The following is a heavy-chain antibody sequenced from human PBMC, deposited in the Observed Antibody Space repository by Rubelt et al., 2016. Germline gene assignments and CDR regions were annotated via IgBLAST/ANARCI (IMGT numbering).Heavy chain of an antibody. D-gene: IGHD6-13*01. V-gene: IGHV4-59*01. J-gene: IGHJ4*02. CDR3: ARTRDSSSWYVTPDY. Sequence: NYNPSLKSRVTISVDTSKNQFSLKLSSVTAADTAVYYCARTRDSSSWYVTPDYWGQGTLVTVSS.